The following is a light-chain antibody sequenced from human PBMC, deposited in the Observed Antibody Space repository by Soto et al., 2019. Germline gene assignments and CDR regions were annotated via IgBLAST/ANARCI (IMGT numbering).Light chain of an antibody. Sequence: QSVLTQPPSVSGAPGQRVTISCTGSSSNIGAGYDVHWYQQLPGTAPKLLIYGNSNRPSGVPDRFSGSKSGTSASLAITGVPGWDEAGYYCPSFCSSLRGSVFGRGTQVTVL. J-gene: IGLJ3*02. CDR3: PSFCSSLRGSV. V-gene: IGLV1-40*01. CDR1: SSNIGAGYD. CDR2: GNS.